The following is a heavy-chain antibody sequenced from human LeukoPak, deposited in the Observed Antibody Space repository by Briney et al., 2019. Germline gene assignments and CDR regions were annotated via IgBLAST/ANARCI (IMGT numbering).Heavy chain of an antibody. V-gene: IGHV3-30*18. D-gene: IGHD3-22*01. J-gene: IGHJ4*02. CDR3: AKDLGGGDYYDSSGYSYY. CDR1: GFTFSSYG. CDR2: ISYDGSNK. Sequence: GGSLRLSCAASGFTFSSYGMHWVRQAPGKGLEWVAVISYDGSNKYYADSVKGRFAISRDNSKNTLYLQMNSLRAEDTAVYYCAKDLGGGDYYDSSGYSYYWGQGTLVTVSS.